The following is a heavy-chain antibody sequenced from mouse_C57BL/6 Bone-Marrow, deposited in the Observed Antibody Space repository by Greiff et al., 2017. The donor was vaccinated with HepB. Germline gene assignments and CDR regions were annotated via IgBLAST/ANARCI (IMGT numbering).Heavy chain of an antibody. Sequence: EVKVEESGEGLVKPGGSLKLSCAASGFTFSSYAMSWVRQTPEKRLEWVAYISSGGDYIYYADTVKGRFTISRDNARNTLYLQMSSLKSEDTAMYYCTILSYAMDYWGQGTSVTVSS. CDR3: TILSYAMDY. CDR2: ISSGGDYI. J-gene: IGHJ4*01. CDR1: GFTFSSYA. V-gene: IGHV5S21*01.